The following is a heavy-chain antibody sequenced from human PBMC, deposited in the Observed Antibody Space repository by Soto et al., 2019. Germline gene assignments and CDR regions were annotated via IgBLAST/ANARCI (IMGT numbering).Heavy chain of an antibody. CDR3: AKDQVRVVVAAAIDY. Sequence: QVQLVESGGGVVQPGRSLRLSCAASGFTFSSYGMHWVRQAPGKGLAWVALISYDGSTNYYADSVKGRFTISRDNSKNTLSLQMDSLRADAKDVYYCAKDQVRVVVAAAIDYWGQGTLVTVSS. V-gene: IGHV3-30*18. CDR1: GFTFSSYG. CDR2: ISYDGSTN. D-gene: IGHD2-15*01. J-gene: IGHJ4*02.